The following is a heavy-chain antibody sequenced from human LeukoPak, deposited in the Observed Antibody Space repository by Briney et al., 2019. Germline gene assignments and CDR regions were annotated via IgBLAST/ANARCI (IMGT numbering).Heavy chain of an antibody. CDR2: ISAYNGNT. Sequence: ASVKVSCKASGYTFTSYGISWVRQAPGQGLEWMGWISAYNGNTNYAQKLQGRVTMTTDTSTSTAYMELRSLRSDDTAVYYCARDTGFTMVRGVTWTSLFGPDYWGQGTLVTVSS. J-gene: IGHJ4*02. V-gene: IGHV1-18*01. D-gene: IGHD3-10*01. CDR3: ARDTGFTMVRGVTWTSLFGPDY. CDR1: GYTFTSYG.